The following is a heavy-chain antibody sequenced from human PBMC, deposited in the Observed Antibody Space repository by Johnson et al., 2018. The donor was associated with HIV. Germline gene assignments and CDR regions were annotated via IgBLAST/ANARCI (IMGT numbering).Heavy chain of an antibody. CDR3: AKDTAMVHGVIITSAFDI. J-gene: IGHJ3*02. V-gene: IGHV3-30-3*01. D-gene: IGHD3-10*01. CDR2: ISYDGST. Sequence: QVQLVESGGCVVQPGRSLRLSCAASGFTFSSYAMHWVRQAPGKGLEWVAVISYDGSTYYADSVKGRFTISRDNSKNTLYLQMNSLRAEDTAVYYCAKDTAMVHGVIITSAFDIWGQGTMVTVSS. CDR1: GFTFSSYA.